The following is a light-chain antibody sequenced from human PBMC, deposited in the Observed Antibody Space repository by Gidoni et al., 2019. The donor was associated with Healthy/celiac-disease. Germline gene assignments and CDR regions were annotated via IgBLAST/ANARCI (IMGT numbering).Light chain of an antibody. V-gene: IGKV1-5*03. CDR3: QQYNSYPYT. CDR2: KAS. Sequence: IQMTQSPSTLSASVGDRVTITCRASQSISSWLAWYQQKPGKAPKLLIYKASSLESGVPSRFSGSGSGTEFTLTISSLQPDDFATYDCQQYNSYPYTFGQGTKLEIK. J-gene: IGKJ2*01. CDR1: QSISSW.